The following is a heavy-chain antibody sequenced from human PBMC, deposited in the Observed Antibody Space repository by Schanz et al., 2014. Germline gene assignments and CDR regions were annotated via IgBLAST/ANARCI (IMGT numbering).Heavy chain of an antibody. V-gene: IGHV3-33*06. J-gene: IGHJ3*02. Sequence: QGQLVESGGGVVQPGKSLRLSCATSGFIFRSFGIHWVRQAPGKGLEWVGVISYDGSKKSYADSVKGRFTISRDNSKNTLYLQMNSLRAEDTAVYYCAKGRFGELSAFDIWGQGTMXTVSS. CDR3: AKGRFGELSAFDI. D-gene: IGHD3-10*01. CDR1: GFIFRSFG. CDR2: ISYDGSKK.